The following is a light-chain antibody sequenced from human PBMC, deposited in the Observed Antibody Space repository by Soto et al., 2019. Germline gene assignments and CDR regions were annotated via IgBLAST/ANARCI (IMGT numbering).Light chain of an antibody. CDR3: QVWDSSSDHRVV. Sequence: SYELTQAPSVSVAPGQTARITCGGNNIAIKSVHWYQQKPGQAPVLVVYYDGDRPSGIPERFSGSNSGNTATLTITRVEAGDEADYHWQVWDSSSDHRVVFGGGTKLTVL. CDR2: YDG. J-gene: IGLJ2*01. CDR1: NIAIKS. V-gene: IGLV3-21*02.